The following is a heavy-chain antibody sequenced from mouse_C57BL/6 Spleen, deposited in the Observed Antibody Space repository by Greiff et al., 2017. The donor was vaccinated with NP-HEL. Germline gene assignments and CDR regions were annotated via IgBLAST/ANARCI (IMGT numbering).Heavy chain of an antibody. CDR1: GYAFSSSW. Sequence: VHLVESGPELVKPGASVKISCKASGYAFSSSWMNWVKQRPGKGLEWIGRIYPGDGDTNYNGKFKGKATLTADKSSSTAYMQLSSLTSEDSAVYFCARGYYYGSSWAMDYWGQGTSVTVSS. V-gene: IGHV1-82*01. J-gene: IGHJ4*01. D-gene: IGHD1-1*01. CDR3: ARGYYYGSSWAMDY. CDR2: IYPGDGDT.